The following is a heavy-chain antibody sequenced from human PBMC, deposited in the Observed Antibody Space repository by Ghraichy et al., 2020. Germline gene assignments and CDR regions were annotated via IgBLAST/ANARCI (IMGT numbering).Heavy chain of an antibody. D-gene: IGHD3-22*01. CDR1: GFTFGDYA. J-gene: IGHJ4*02. CDR3: SRVWALYHYDSSGYPEY. Sequence: GGSLRLSCTASGFTFGDYAMSWFRQAPGKGLEWVGFIRSKTYGGTTEYAASVKGRFTISRDDSKSIAYLQMNSLKTEDTAVYYCSRVWALYHYDSSGYPEYWGQGNLVTVSS. CDR2: IRSKTYGGTT. V-gene: IGHV3-49*03.